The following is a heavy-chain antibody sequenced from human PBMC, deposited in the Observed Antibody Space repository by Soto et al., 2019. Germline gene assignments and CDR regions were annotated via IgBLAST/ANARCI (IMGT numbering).Heavy chain of an antibody. J-gene: IGHJ4*02. D-gene: IGHD3-3*01. Sequence: ESGPTLVNPTQTLTLTCTFSGFSLSTSGMCVSWIRQPPGKALEWLALIDWDDDKYYSTSLKTRLTISKDTSKNQVVLTMTNMDPVDTATYYCARTLRTYYDFWDQSGFDYWGQGTLVTVSS. CDR2: IDWDDDK. CDR3: ARTLRTYYDFWDQSGFDY. CDR1: GFSLSTSGMC. V-gene: IGHV2-70*01.